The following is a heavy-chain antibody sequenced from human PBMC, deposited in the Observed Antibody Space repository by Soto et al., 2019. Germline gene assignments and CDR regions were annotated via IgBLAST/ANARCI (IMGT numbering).Heavy chain of an antibody. CDR2: ISWNSAST. CDR1: GFRFDDYA. CDR3: VKDLRGEGSGSSYFDY. Sequence: EVQLVESGGGLAQPGRSLRLSCAASGFRFDDYAMHWVRQAPGKGLEWVSSISWNSASTTYADSVKGRCTISRDNAKSSLYLQVNSLRPEDTAFYYCVKDLRGEGSGSSYFDYWGQGTLVTVSS. J-gene: IGHJ4*02. D-gene: IGHD6-19*01. V-gene: IGHV3-9*01.